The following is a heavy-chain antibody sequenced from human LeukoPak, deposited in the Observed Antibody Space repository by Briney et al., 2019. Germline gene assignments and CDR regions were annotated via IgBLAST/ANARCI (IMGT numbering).Heavy chain of an antibody. D-gene: IGHD3-10*01. CDR1: GGSISSYY. CDR2: IYYSGST. J-gene: IGHJ5*02. Sequence: PSETLSLTCTVSGGSISSYYWSWIRQPPGKGLEWIGYIYYSGSTNYKPSLKSRVTISVDTSKNQFSLKLSSVTAADTAVYYCARGGYYGSGHDFRFDPWGQGTLVTVSS. V-gene: IGHV4-59*01. CDR3: ARGGYYGSGHDFRFDP.